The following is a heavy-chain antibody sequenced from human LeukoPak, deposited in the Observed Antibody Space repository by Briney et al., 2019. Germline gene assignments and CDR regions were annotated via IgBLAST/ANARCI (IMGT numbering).Heavy chain of an antibody. V-gene: IGHV4-39*01. CDR2: IYYSGHT. J-gene: IGHJ4*02. Sequence: PSETLSLTCSVSGGSISSSSYYWGWVRQPPGKGLEWIGSIYYSGHTYYNPSLKSRVTISEDTSKNQFSLKLSSVTAADTAVYYCAKRYSSGWYYFDYWGQGTLVTVSS. D-gene: IGHD6-19*01. CDR3: AKRYSSGWYYFDY. CDR1: GGSISSSSYY.